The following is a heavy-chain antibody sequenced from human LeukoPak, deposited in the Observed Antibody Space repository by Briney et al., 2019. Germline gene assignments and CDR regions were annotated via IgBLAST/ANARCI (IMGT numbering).Heavy chain of an antibody. CDR2: ISSGSSYI. CDR3: ARGGAYCSSTNCYSVY. CDR1: GFTFSSYS. D-gene: IGHD2-2*01. J-gene: IGHJ4*02. V-gene: IGHV3-21*01. Sequence: GGSLRLSCAASGFTFSSYSMNWVRQAPGKGLEWVSSISSGSSYIYYADSVQGRFTISRDNAKNSLYLQMNSLRAEDTAVYYCARGGAYCSSTNCYSVYWGQGTLVTVSS.